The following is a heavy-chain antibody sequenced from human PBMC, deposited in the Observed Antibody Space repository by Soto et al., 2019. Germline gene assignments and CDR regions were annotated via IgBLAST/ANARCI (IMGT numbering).Heavy chain of an antibody. Sequence: GASVKVSCKASGGTFSSYAISWVRQAPGQGLEWMGGIIPIFGTANYAQKFQGRVTITADESTSTAYMELSSLRSEDTAVYYCARDSEGFLEWSLYYYYGMDVWGQGTPVTVPS. V-gene: IGHV1-69*13. J-gene: IGHJ6*02. D-gene: IGHD3-3*01. CDR3: ARDSEGFLEWSLYYYYGMDV. CDR1: GGTFSSYA. CDR2: IIPIFGTA.